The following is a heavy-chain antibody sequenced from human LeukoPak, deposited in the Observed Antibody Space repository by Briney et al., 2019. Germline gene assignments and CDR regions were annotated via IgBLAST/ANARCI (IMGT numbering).Heavy chain of an antibody. J-gene: IGHJ4*02. V-gene: IGHV1-69*04. D-gene: IGHD3-22*01. CDR2: IIPILGIA. Sequence: SVKVSCKASGGTFSSYAISWVRQAPGQGLEWMGRIIPILGIANYAQKFQGRVTITADKSTSTAYMELSSLRSEDTAVYYCATARTYYYDSSGYYNYWGQGTLVTVSS. CDR3: ATARTYYYDSSGYYNY. CDR1: GGTFSSYA.